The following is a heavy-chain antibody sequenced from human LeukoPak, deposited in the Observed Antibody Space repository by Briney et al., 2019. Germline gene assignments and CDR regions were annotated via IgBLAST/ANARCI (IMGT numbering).Heavy chain of an antibody. CDR2: INPSGGST. Sequence: ASVKVSCKASGYTFTSYFMHWVRQAPGQGLEGMGIINPSGGSTSYAQKFQGSVTMTRDTSTSTVYMQLSSLRSEDTAIYYCARRAYSSSWSSFDFWGQGTLVTVSS. D-gene: IGHD6-13*01. CDR1: GYTFTSYF. V-gene: IGHV1-46*01. CDR3: ARRAYSSSWSSFDF. J-gene: IGHJ4*02.